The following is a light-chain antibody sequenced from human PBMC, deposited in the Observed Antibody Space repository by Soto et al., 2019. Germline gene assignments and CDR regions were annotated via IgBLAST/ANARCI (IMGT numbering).Light chain of an antibody. CDR1: SSNIGSRY. Sequence: QPVLNQPPSAYGTPGQRVTTSCSGSSSNIGSRYVYWYQVVPGTAPKLLIYWNDQRPSGVPDRFSGSKSSTSASLAISGLRSEDEADYYCGAWDDRLSGYFFGSGTKVTVL. CDR3: GAWDDRLSGYF. V-gene: IGLV1-47*01. J-gene: IGLJ1*01. CDR2: WND.